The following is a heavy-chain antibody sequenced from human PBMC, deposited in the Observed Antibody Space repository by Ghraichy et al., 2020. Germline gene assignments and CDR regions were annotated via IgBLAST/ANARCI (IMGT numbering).Heavy chain of an antibody. CDR1: GFTFTLFS. Sequence: LSLTCAASGFTFTLFSMSWVRQSPGKGLECVSSIGGSGSPSFHADSVNGRFTISRDNSNNTLYLQMNSLRFDDTAIYYCAKQKGRGPAFDVWGPGTMVTVSS. J-gene: IGHJ3*01. CDR2: IGGSGSPS. V-gene: IGHV3-23*01. CDR3: AKQKGRGPAFDV. D-gene: IGHD3/OR15-3a*01.